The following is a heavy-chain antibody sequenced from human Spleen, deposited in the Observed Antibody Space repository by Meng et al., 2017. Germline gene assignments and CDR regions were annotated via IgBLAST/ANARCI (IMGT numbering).Heavy chain of an antibody. V-gene: IGHV3-66*02. Sequence: GESLKISCAASGCTVSDNYMNWVRQAPGKGLEWVSVFNSGGSTNYADTVKGRFTISRDDSKNTLYLQMNNMRTEDTAVYYCARSTAQSRSGGMDVWGQGTTVTVSS. J-gene: IGHJ6*02. CDR3: ARSTAQSRSGGMDV. D-gene: IGHD6-13*01. CDR2: FNSGGST. CDR1: GCTVSDNY.